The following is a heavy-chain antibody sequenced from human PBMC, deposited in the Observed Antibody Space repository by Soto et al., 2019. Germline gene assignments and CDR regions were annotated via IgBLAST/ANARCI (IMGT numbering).Heavy chain of an antibody. D-gene: IGHD5-18*01. CDR3: ARLQDTAMPGPARVGMDV. V-gene: IGHV3-49*04. CDR2: IRSKTHGGTT. J-gene: IGHJ6*02. CDR1: GFTFGDYG. Sequence: SLRLSCTGSGFTFGDYGMSWVRQAPGKGLEWVGFIRSKTHGGTTEYAASVKGRLTIARDESKGTAYLQWSSLKASDTAMYYCARLQDTAMPGPARVGMDVWGQGTTVTVSS.